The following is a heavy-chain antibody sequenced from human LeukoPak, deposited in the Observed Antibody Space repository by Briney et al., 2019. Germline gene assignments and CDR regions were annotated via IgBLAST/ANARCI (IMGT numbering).Heavy chain of an antibody. D-gene: IGHD1-14*01. V-gene: IGHV4-4*07. CDR3: ARKVSEDYYYMDV. Sequence: PSETLSLTCTVSGDSISSYYWSWIRQPAGKGLEWIGRIHPSGSTNYNPSLKSRVTISVDTSKNQFSLKLSSVTAADTAVYYCARKVSEDYYYMDVWGKGTTVTVSS. CDR2: IHPSGST. CDR1: GDSISSYY. J-gene: IGHJ6*03.